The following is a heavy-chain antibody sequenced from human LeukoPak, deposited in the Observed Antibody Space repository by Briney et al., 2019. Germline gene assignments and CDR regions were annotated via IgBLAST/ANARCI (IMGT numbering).Heavy chain of an antibody. CDR3: ARSAYDSSGIMDY. CDR2: IYYSGST. Sequence: SETPSLTCTVSGGSISSYYWSWIRQPPGEGLEWIGYIYYSGSTNYNPSLKSRVTISVDTSKNQFSLKLSSVTAADTAVYYCARSAYDSSGIMDYWGQGTLVTASA. CDR1: GGSISSYY. V-gene: IGHV4-59*01. J-gene: IGHJ4*02. D-gene: IGHD3-22*01.